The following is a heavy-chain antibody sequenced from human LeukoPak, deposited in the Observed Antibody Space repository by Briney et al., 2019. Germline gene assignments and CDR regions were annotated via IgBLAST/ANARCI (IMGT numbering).Heavy chain of an antibody. CDR1: GFTFSSYA. Sequence: PGGSLRLSCAASGFTFSSYAMNWVRQAPGKGLEWVSAIGGSGTVTYYTDSVKGRFTISRDNSKNTLYLQMDSLRAEDTAVYYCAKDRGHNYGFGDDYWGQGTLVTVSS. CDR3: AKDRGHNYGFGDDY. V-gene: IGHV3-23*01. J-gene: IGHJ4*02. CDR2: IGGSGTVT. D-gene: IGHD5-18*01.